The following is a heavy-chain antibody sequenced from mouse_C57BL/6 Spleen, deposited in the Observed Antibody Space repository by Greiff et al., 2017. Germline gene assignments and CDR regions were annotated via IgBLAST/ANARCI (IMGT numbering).Heavy chain of an antibody. CDR1: GYTFTGYG. V-gene: IGHV1-9*01. Sequence: QVQLQQSGAERMKPGSSVRLSCKATGYTFTGYGIGRVNQRPGHGLEWIGEILPGSGSTNYNEKFKGKATFTADTSSNTAYMQLSSLTTEDSAISYCAHCGPFYYAMDYWGQGTSVTVSS. J-gene: IGHJ4*01. CDR2: ILPGSGST. CDR3: AHCGPFYYAMDY.